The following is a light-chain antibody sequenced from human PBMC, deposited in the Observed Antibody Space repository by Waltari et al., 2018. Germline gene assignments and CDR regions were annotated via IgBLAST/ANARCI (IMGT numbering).Light chain of an antibody. V-gene: IGKV1-17*01. Sequence: DIQMTQSPSSLSASVGDRVTIPCRASQGIRSDLGWYQQKPGKAPKRLIFAASSLLSGVPSRFSGSGSGTEFTLTISSLQPEDLATYYCLQHNTYPFTVGPGTKVDIK. CDR2: AAS. J-gene: IGKJ3*01. CDR3: LQHNTYPFT. CDR1: QGIRSD.